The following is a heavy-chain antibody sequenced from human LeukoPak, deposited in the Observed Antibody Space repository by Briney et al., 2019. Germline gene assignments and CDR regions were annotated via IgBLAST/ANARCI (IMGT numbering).Heavy chain of an antibody. CDR2: ISTYNGNT. CDR3: ARDRDTALDPFDY. Sequence: GASVKVSCKASGYTFIKYGIRWVRQAPGQGLEWMGWISTYNGNTNYAQKFQGRVTMTTATATSTVSMELRSLRSDDTAVYYCARDRDTALDPFDYWGQGSLVTVSS. CDR1: GYTFIKYG. V-gene: IGHV1-18*01. J-gene: IGHJ4*02. D-gene: IGHD5-18*01.